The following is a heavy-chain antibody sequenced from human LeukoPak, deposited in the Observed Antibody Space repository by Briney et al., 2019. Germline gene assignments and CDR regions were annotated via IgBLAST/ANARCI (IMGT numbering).Heavy chain of an antibody. CDR2: ISASGDST. Sequence: GGSLRLSCAASGFTFSNYAMNWVRQAPGKGLEWVSVISASGDSTYYADSVKGRFTISGDNSKNTLYLQINSLRAEDTAVYYCAKDQPVQIGLFDYWGQGTLVTVSS. CDR3: AKDQPVQIGLFDY. V-gene: IGHV3-23*01. J-gene: IGHJ4*02. CDR1: GFTFSNYA. D-gene: IGHD2-8*01.